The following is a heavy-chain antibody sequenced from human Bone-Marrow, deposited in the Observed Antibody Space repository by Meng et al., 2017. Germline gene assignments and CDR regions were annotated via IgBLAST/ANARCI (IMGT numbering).Heavy chain of an antibody. D-gene: IGHD3-3*01. V-gene: IGHV3-9*01. CDR3: ARDRGHDYDFWSGYSPPSYYYYGMDV. CDR2: ISWNSRSI. J-gene: IGHJ6*02. CDR1: GFTFHDHA. Sequence: SLKISCAASGFTFHDHAMHWVRQAPGKGLEWVSGISWNSRSIGFADSVKGRFTISRDNAENSLYLQMNSLRAEDTAVYYCARDRGHDYDFWSGYSPPSYYYYGMDVWGQGTTVTVSS.